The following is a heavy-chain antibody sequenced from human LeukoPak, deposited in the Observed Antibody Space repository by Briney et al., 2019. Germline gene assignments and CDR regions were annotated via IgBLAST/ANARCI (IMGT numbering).Heavy chain of an antibody. V-gene: IGHV3-30*04. CDR3: ARGPYPYGWYASY. J-gene: IGHJ4*02. CDR2: ISYDGSNK. Sequence: PGGSLRLSCAASGFTFSSYAMHWVRQAPSKGLEWVAVISYDGSNKYYADSVKGRFTISRDNSKNTLYLQMNSLRAEDTAVYYCARGPYPYGWYASYWGQGTLVTVSS. CDR1: GFTFSSYA. D-gene: IGHD6-19*01.